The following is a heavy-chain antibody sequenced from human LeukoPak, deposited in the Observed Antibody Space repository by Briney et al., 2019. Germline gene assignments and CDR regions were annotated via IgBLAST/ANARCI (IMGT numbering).Heavy chain of an antibody. CDR2: MNPNSGNT. J-gene: IGHJ4*02. CDR1: GYTFTSYD. V-gene: IGHV1-8*01. D-gene: IGHD3-10*01. Sequence: ASVKVSCKASGYTFTSYDINWVRQATGQGLEWMGWMNPNSGNTGYAQKFQGRVTMTRNTSISTAYMELSSLRSEDTAVYYCARGVLSVGRVITMVRGEDYWGQGTLVTVSS. CDR3: ARGVLSVGRVITMVRGEDY.